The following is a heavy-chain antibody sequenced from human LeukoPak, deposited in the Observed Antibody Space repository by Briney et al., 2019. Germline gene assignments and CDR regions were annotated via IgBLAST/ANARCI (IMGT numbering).Heavy chain of an antibody. CDR2: INHSGST. V-gene: IGHV4-34*01. D-gene: IGHD2-2*01. J-gene: IGHJ6*02. CDR1: GGSFSGYY. CDR3: ARDRYDIYYYYGMVV. Sequence: TSETLSLTCAVYGGSFSGYYWSWIRQPPGKGLEWIGEINHSGSTNYNPSLKSRVTISVDTSKNQFSLKLSSVTAADTAVYYCARDRYDIYYYYGMVVWGQGTTVTVSS.